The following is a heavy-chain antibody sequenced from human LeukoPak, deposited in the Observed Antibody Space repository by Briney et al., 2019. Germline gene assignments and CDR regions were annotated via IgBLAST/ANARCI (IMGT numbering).Heavy chain of an antibody. V-gene: IGHV1-18*04. Sequence: ASVKVSCKASGYTFTGYYMHWVRQAPGQGLEWMGWISAYNGNTNYAQKLQRRVTMTTDTSTSTAYMELRSLRSDDTAVYYCARFFTSVGGSSGYYSGYYYYMDVWGKGTTVTVSS. D-gene: IGHD3-22*01. CDR2: ISAYNGNT. J-gene: IGHJ6*03. CDR1: GYTFTGYY. CDR3: ARFFTSVGGSSGYYSGYYYYMDV.